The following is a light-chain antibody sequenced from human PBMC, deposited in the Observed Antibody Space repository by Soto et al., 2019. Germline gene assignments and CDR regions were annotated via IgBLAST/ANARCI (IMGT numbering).Light chain of an antibody. J-gene: IGKJ1*01. CDR2: KTS. CDR3: QQYNTYPST. CDR1: QSISPW. Sequence: DIQMTQFPSTLSAFVGDRVTITCRASQSISPWLAWYRQKPGKAPKLLIYKTSSLNSGVPLRFSGSGSGTEVTPTISSLQPDDFATYYCQQYNTYPSTFGQGTKVEIK. V-gene: IGKV1-5*03.